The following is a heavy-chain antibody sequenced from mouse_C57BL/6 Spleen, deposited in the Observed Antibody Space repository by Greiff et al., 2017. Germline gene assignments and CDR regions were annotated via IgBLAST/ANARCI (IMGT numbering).Heavy chain of an antibody. D-gene: IGHD2-4*01. CDR2: IYPGDGDT. CDR1: GYAFSSSW. J-gene: IGHJ2*01. V-gene: IGHV1-82*01. Sequence: QVQLQQSGPELVKPGASVKISCKASGYAFSSSWMDWVKQRPGKGLEWIGRIYPGDGDTNYNGKFKGKATLTADKSSSTAYRQLSSLTSEDSAVYFCAREGDDCYFDYWGQGTTLTVSS. CDR3: AREGDDCYFDY.